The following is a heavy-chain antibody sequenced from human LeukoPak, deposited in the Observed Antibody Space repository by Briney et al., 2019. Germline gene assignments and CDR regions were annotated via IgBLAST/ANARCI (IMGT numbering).Heavy chain of an antibody. CDR3: ARGRIAAAGTQDYYYYGMDV. V-gene: IGHV3-21*01. CDR1: GFTFSSYS. Sequence: GGSLRLSCAASGFTFSSYSMNWVRQAPGKGLEWVSSISSSSSYIYYADSVKGRFTISRDNAKNSLYLQMNSLRAEDTAVYYCARGRIAAAGTQDYYYYGMDVWGQGTTVTVSS. J-gene: IGHJ6*02. CDR2: ISSSSSYI. D-gene: IGHD6-13*01.